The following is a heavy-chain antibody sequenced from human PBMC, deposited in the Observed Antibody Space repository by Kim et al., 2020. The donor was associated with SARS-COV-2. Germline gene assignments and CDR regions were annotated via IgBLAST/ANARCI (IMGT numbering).Heavy chain of an antibody. Sequence: GGSLRLSCAASGFNFDDYAMWWVRQTPGKGLEWVSTIGGIDSGTHYADSVKGRFTISRDKSKNTVYLQVNNLGAEDTAVYYCAAQFGSYSAGTCNLAYWG. D-gene: IGHD2-15*01. J-gene: IGHJ4*01. V-gene: IGHV3-23*01. CDR2: IGGIDSGT. CDR1: GFNFDDYA. CDR3: AAQFGSYSAGTCNLAY.